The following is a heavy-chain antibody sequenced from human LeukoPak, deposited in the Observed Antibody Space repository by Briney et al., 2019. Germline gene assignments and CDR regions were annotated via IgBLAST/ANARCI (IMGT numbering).Heavy chain of an antibody. Sequence: PGGSLRLSCAASGFTFSSYAMHWVRQAPGKGLEWVAVISYDGSNKYYADSVKGRFTISRDNSKNTLYLQMDSLRAEDTAVYYCARSNIVVVTAGIFDYWGQGTLVTVSS. CDR3: ARSNIVVVTAGIFDY. V-gene: IGHV3-30*04. J-gene: IGHJ4*02. D-gene: IGHD2-21*02. CDR1: GFTFSSYA. CDR2: ISYDGSNK.